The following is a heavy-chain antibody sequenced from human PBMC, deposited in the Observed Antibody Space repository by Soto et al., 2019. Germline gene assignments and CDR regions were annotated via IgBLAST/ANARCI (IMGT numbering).Heavy chain of an antibody. Sequence: PSETLSLTCTVSGGSVSSGSYYWSWIRQPPGKGLEWIGYIYYSGSTNYNPPLKSRVTISVDTSKNQFSLKLSSVTAADTAVYYCAREYGSGRGGMDVWGQGTTVTVSS. CDR3: AREYGSGRGGMDV. CDR1: GGSVSSGSYY. D-gene: IGHD3-10*01. V-gene: IGHV4-61*01. J-gene: IGHJ6*02. CDR2: IYYSGST.